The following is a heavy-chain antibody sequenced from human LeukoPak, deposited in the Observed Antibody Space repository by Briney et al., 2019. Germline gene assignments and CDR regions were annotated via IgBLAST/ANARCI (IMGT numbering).Heavy chain of an antibody. CDR2: ISAYNGNT. V-gene: IGHV1-18*01. J-gene: IGHJ5*02. CDR1: GYTFTSYG. D-gene: IGHD3-10*01. Sequence: ASVKVSCKASGYTFTSYGIIWVRQAPGQGLEYMGWISAYNGNTHYARKFQGRVTMSTDTATSTAYMELRSLTSDDTAVYYCAGVELRWSGQLLFGKKNWFDPWGQGTLVTVSS. CDR3: AGVELRWSGQLLFGKKNWFDP.